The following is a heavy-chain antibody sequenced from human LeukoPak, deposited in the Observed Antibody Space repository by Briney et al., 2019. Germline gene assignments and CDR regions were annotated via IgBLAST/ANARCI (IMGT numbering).Heavy chain of an antibody. CDR1: GGSISSYY. J-gene: IGHJ3*02. Sequence: SETLSLTCTVSGGSISSYYWSWIRQPPGKGLEWIGYIYYSGSTNYNPSLKSRVTISVDTSKNQFSLKLSSVTAADTAVYYCARPRTYGSDASDIWGQGTMVTVSS. V-gene: IGHV4-59*08. D-gene: IGHD4-17*01. CDR2: IYYSGST. CDR3: ARPRTYGSDASDI.